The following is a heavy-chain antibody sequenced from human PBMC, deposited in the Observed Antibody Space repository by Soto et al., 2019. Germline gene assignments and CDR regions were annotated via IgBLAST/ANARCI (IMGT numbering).Heavy chain of an antibody. CDR1: GFTFNSYA. D-gene: IGHD3-10*01. V-gene: IGHV3-30-3*01. Sequence: GSLRLSCAASGFTFNSYAMHWVRQAPGKGLEWVAIISYDGSNIYYAGSVKGRFLISRDNSKNTLYLQMNSLRGEDTAVYYCASQNYYGSGSYDYWGQGTLVTVSS. CDR3: ASQNYYGSGSYDY. J-gene: IGHJ4*02. CDR2: ISYDGSNI.